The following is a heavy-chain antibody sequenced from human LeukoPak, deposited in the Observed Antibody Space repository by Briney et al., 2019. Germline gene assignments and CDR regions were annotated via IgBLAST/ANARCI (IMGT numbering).Heavy chain of an antibody. CDR2: IGGSGGGT. J-gene: IGHJ4*02. Sequence: GGSLRLSCAASGFTFSSYAMGWVRQAPGKGLEWVSSIGGSGGGTYYADSVKGRFTISRDSSKNTLYLQMNSLRADDTAVYYCAKIMALYCSGGSCNEIDYWGQGTLVTVSS. D-gene: IGHD2-15*01. CDR1: GFTFSSYA. V-gene: IGHV3-23*01. CDR3: AKIMALYCSGGSCNEIDY.